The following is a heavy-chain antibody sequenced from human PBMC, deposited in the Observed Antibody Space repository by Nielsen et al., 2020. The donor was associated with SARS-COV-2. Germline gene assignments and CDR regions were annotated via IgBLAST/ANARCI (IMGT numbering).Heavy chain of an antibody. Sequence: SETLSLTCTVSGGSIRSSSYYWGWIRQPPGKGLEWIGSIYYSGSTYYNPSLKSRVTISVDTSKNQFSPKLSSVTAADTAVYYCASQRGSYYYYGMDVWGQGTTVTVSS. CDR3: ASQRGSYYYYGMDV. CDR2: IYYSGST. CDR1: GGSIRSSSYY. V-gene: IGHV4-39*01. D-gene: IGHD1-26*01. J-gene: IGHJ6*02.